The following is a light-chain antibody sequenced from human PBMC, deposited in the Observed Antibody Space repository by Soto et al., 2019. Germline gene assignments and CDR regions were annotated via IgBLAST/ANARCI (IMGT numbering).Light chain of an antibody. V-gene: IGKV3-15*01. CDR3: QQYDKWPQA. CDR1: QSISSK. J-gene: IGKJ4*01. Sequence: EIVMAQSPATLSVSPGERATLSCRASQSISSKLAWYQQRPGQAPRLLIYGASTRATGVPVRFRGSGSGTEFTLTISGLQSEDFAVYCCQQYDKWPQAFGGGTKVDIK. CDR2: GAS.